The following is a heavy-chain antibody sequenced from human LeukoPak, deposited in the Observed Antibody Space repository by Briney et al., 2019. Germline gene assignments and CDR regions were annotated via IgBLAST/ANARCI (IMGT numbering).Heavy chain of an antibody. D-gene: IGHD3-16*01. V-gene: IGHV3-33*01. CDR2: IWYDGTKK. Sequence: GGSLRLSCAASGFTFSSYGIHWVRQAPGKGLEWVALIWYDGTKKYYADSVKGRFTISRDNSKNTLYLEMNSPRAEDTAVYYCTRAQSDGGFDYWGQGNLVTVSS. CDR1: GFTFSSYG. J-gene: IGHJ4*02. CDR3: TRAQSDGGFDY.